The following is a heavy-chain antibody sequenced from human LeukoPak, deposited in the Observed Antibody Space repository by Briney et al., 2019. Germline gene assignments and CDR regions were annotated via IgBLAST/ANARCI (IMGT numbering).Heavy chain of an antibody. CDR3: ARALVAGVTLNALDI. CDR1: GFSVSRNH. J-gene: IGHJ3*02. Sequence: GGSLRLSCAASGFSVSRNHMSWVRQAPGKGLEWVARIQYDGSTTNYADSVKGRFTISRDNAKKTLYVQMNSLRAEDTAVYYCARALVAGVTLNALDIWGQGTMVTVSS. V-gene: IGHV3-74*01. D-gene: IGHD2-15*01. CDR2: IQYDGSTT.